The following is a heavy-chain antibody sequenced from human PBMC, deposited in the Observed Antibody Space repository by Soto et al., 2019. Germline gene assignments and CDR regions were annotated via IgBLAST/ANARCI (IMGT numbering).Heavy chain of an antibody. D-gene: IGHD7-27*01. CDR3: ARRSAWGYYGRDV. CDR1: GCSCTNYW. CDR2: IDPSYSYT. Sequence: GGPQKIPWSGSGCSCTNYWVSRGRQMPWKGLEWMGRIDPSYSYTNYSPSFQGHVTISADKSISTAYLQWSSLKASDTAMYYCARRSAWGYYGRDVWGQGTTGTVSS. J-gene: IGHJ6*02. V-gene: IGHV5-10-1*01.